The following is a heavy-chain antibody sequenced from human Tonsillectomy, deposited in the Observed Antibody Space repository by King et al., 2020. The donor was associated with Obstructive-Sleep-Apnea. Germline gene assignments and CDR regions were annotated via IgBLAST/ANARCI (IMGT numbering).Heavy chain of an antibody. CDR1: GGSISSSSYY. V-gene: IGHV4-39*07. CDR2: INYSGST. CDR3: ARDYWGAPATYGGNDY. Sequence: MQLQESGPGLVKPSETLSLTCTVSGGSISSSSYYWGWIRQPPGKGLEWIGRINYSGSTYYNPSLKSRVTISVDTSKNHFSLKLRSVTAADTAVYFCARDYWGAPATYGGNDYWGQGILVTVSS. D-gene: IGHD4-23*01. J-gene: IGHJ4*02.